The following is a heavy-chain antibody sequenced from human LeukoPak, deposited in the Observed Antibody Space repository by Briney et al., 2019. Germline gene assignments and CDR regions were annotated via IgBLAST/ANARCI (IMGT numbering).Heavy chain of an antibody. J-gene: IGHJ4*02. D-gene: IGHD6-13*01. Sequence: PGGSLRLSCTASGFTFSSYAMNWVRQAPGKGLEWVSGISSSGSGTYYADSVKGRFTISRDNSKNTMYLQMNSLRAEDTAVYLCAERPSSSWYMDYWGQGTLVIVSS. CDR1: GFTFSSYA. CDR2: ISSSGSGT. V-gene: IGHV3-23*01. CDR3: AERPSSSWYMDY.